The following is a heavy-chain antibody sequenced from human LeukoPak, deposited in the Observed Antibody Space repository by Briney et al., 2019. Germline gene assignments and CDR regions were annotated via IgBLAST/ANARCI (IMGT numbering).Heavy chain of an antibody. Sequence: SETLSLTCTVSGGSVSSNSNYWSWIRQPPGKGLEWIGYNTYFGSASYNPSLKSRVTISVDTSKNLFSLKLTSVTAADTAVYYCARSATLTTIPTFDYWGQGTLVTVSS. CDR3: ARSATLTTIPTFDY. D-gene: IGHD4-17*01. CDR1: GGSVSSNSNY. CDR2: NTYFGSA. J-gene: IGHJ4*02. V-gene: IGHV4-61*01.